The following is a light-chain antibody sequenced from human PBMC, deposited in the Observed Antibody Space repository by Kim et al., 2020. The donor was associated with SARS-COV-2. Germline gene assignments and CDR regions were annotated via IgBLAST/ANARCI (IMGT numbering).Light chain of an antibody. CDR2: YDE. J-gene: IGLJ2*01. Sequence: SYELTQPPSVSVAPGKTASISCGADNVAIASKSIHWYQQKPGQAPVLVIYYDEARPSGIPERFSGSNYGDRATLTISRVEAGDEADYYCQGWDTGSEHPVVFGGGTQLTVL. V-gene: IGLV3-21*04. CDR1: NVAIASKS. CDR3: QGWDTGSEHPVV.